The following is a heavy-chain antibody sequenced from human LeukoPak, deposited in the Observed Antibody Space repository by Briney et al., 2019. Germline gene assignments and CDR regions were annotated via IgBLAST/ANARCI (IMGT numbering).Heavy chain of an antibody. Sequence: ASVKVSCKASGGTFSSYAISWVRQAPGQGLEWMGGIIPIFGTANYAQKVQGRVTITTDESTSTAYMELSSLRSEDTAVYYCARAVVMGYYYYYMDVWGKGTTVTVSS. CDR3: ARAVVMGYYYYYMDV. J-gene: IGHJ6*03. CDR2: IIPIFGTA. D-gene: IGHD3-22*01. V-gene: IGHV1-69*05. CDR1: GGTFSSYA.